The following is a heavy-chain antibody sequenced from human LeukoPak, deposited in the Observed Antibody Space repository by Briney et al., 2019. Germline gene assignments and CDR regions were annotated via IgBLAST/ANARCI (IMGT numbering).Heavy chain of an antibody. CDR2: ISCSSGTI. CDR1: GFTFSSYS. V-gene: IGHV3-48*01. Sequence: GGSLRLSCAASGFTFSSYSMNWVRQAPGKGLEWGSYISCSSGTIYYADFVKGRFTISRDNAKNSLYLQMNSLRVEDTAVYYCARVVKELASRYFDYWGQGTLVTVSS. J-gene: IGHJ4*02. D-gene: IGHD1-26*01. CDR3: ARVVKELASRYFDY.